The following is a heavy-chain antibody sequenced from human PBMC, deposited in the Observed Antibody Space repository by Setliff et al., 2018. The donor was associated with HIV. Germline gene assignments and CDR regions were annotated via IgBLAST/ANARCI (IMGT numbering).Heavy chain of an antibody. D-gene: IGHD1-26*01. J-gene: IGHJ6*03. Sequence: SETLSLTCTVSGGSISSYYWSWIRQSPGKGLEWIGNIYHTGSSYYNPSLNDRATISLDTSKNQISLKMNSVTAADTAVYHCARELSHIVGAPRYMDVWGKGTTVTVSS. V-gene: IGHV4-59*04. CDR3: ARELSHIVGAPRYMDV. CDR1: GGSISSYY. CDR2: IYHTGSS.